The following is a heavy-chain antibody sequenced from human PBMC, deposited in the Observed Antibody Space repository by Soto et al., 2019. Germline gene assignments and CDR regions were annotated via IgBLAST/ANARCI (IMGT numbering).Heavy chain of an antibody. V-gene: IGHV3-9*01. CDR1: GFTFDDYA. CDR2: ISWNSGRI. Sequence: EMQLVESGGGLVQPGMSLRLSCAASGFTFDDYAMYWVRQVPGKGLEWVSGISWNSGRIGYADSVKGRFTISRDNAKNSLYLPMNSLRAEDTALYYCTKARLWGGDGYNSYYYNAMDVWGQGTTVTVSS. J-gene: IGHJ6*02. D-gene: IGHD3-16*01. CDR3: TKARLWGGDGYNSYYYNAMDV.